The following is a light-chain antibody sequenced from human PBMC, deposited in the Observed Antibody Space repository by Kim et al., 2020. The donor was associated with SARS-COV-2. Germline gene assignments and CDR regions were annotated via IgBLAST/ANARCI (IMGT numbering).Light chain of an antibody. Sequence: PGESATLSGRASQSVSSNLAWYQQKPGQAPRLLIYGASTRATGIPARFSGSGSGTEFTLTISSLQSEDFAVYYCQQYNNWPPLTFGGGTKVDIK. CDR2: GAS. V-gene: IGKV3-15*01. CDR3: QQYNNWPPLT. J-gene: IGKJ4*01. CDR1: QSVSSN.